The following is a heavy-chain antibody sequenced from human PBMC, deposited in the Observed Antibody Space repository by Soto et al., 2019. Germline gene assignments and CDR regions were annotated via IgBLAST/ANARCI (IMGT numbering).Heavy chain of an antibody. CDR3: ARGRYGDY. V-gene: IGHV1-18*01. CDR2: ISAHNGNT. D-gene: IGHD1-1*01. CDR1: GYAFTTYG. Sequence: QVHLVQSGAEVKKPGASVKVSCKGSGYAFTTYGITWVRQAPGQGLEWMGWISAHNGNTNYAQKPQARVPVTRETSTSTAYMELRSLRSDDTAVHYCARGRYGDYWGQGALVTVSP. J-gene: IGHJ4*02.